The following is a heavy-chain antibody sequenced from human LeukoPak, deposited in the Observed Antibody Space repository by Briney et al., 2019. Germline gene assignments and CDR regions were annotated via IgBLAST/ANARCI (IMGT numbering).Heavy chain of an antibody. CDR1: GYTFTGYY. V-gene: IGHV1-2*02. CDR2: INPNSGGT. Sequence: ASVKVSCKASGYTFTGYYMHWVRQAPGQGLEWMGWINPNSGGTNYAQKFQGRVTMTRDTSINTAYMELSRLRSDDTAVYYCARVPVEGIAAAGSDYWGQGTLVTVSS. D-gene: IGHD6-13*01. CDR3: ARVPVEGIAAAGSDY. J-gene: IGHJ4*02.